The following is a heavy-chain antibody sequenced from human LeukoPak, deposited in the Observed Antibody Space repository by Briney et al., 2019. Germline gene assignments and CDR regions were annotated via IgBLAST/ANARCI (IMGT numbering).Heavy chain of an antibody. V-gene: IGHV3-53*01. CDR3: ARGLGGYYDSSGYFDC. CDR2: IYSGGST. J-gene: IGHJ4*02. CDR1: GFTVSSNY. D-gene: IGHD3-22*01. Sequence: GGSLRLSCAASGFTVSSNYMSWVRQAPVKGLEWFSVIYSGGSTYYADSVKGRFTISRDNSKNTLYLQMNSLRAEDTAVYYCARGLGGYYDSSGYFDCWGQGTLVTVSS.